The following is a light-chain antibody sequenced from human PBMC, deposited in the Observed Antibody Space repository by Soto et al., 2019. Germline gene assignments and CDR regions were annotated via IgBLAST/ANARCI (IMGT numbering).Light chain of an antibody. J-gene: IGKJ3*01. Sequence: EIALTQSPGTLSVSPGERATLSCRASQSVSSNLAWYQQKPGQAPRLLIYGASSRATGIPDRFSGSGFGTDFTLTISRLELEDFAVYYCQHYDISLFAFGPGTKVDIK. CDR2: GAS. V-gene: IGKV3-20*01. CDR1: QSVSSN. CDR3: QHYDISLFA.